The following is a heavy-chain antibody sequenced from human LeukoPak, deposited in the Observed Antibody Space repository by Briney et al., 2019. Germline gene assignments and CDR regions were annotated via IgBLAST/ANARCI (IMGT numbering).Heavy chain of an antibody. Sequence: SETLSLTCTVSSGSISSYSWSWIRQPPGKGLEWIGYMYSRGSTNDNPPLKSRVTISRDTSKNQLSLRVTSVTAADTAMYYCARHYLYGDPPAFDIWGQGTMVTVSS. CDR2: MYSRGST. CDR1: SGSISSYS. J-gene: IGHJ3*02. D-gene: IGHD4-17*01. CDR3: ARHYLYGDPPAFDI. V-gene: IGHV4-59*08.